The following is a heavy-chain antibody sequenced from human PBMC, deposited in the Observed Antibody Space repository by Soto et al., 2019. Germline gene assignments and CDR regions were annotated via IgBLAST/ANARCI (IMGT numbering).Heavy chain of an antibody. CDR2: ISSNGGST. CDR1: GFTFSSYA. J-gene: IGHJ4*02. V-gene: IGHV3-64D*08. CDR3: VKEYDYSNSYFDY. Sequence: GGSLRLSCSASGFTFSSYAMHWVRQAPGKGLEYVSAISSNGGSTYYADSVKGRFTISRDNSKNTLYLQMSSLRAEDTAVYYCVKEYDYSNSYFDYWGQGPLVTVSS. D-gene: IGHD4-4*01.